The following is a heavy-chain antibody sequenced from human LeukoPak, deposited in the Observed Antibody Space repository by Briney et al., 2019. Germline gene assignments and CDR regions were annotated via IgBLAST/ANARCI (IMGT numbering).Heavy chain of an antibody. CDR2: IIPILGIA. Sequence: SVKVSCKASGGSVSSYTISWVRQAPGRGLEWMGRIIPILGIANYAQRFQGRVTITTDESTSTAYMELSSLRSEDTAVCYCAREGDYGGIGGYWGQGTLVTVSS. D-gene: IGHD4-23*01. V-gene: IGHV1-69*16. CDR1: GGSVSSYT. CDR3: AREGDYGGIGGY. J-gene: IGHJ4*02.